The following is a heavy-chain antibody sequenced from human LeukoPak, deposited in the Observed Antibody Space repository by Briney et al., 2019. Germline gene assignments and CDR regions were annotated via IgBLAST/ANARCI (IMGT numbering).Heavy chain of an antibody. D-gene: IGHD3-22*01. Sequence: PSETLSLTCAASGYSLSSGYYWGWIRQPPGKGLEWIGSIYHSGSPSSNPSLKSRVTISVDTSSNQFSLKLSSVTAADTAVYYCARRARYYDSSGYYEYFQHWGQGTLVTVSS. CDR1: GYSLSSGYY. V-gene: IGHV4-38-2*01. J-gene: IGHJ1*01. CDR2: IYHSGSP. CDR3: ARRARYYDSSGYYEYFQH.